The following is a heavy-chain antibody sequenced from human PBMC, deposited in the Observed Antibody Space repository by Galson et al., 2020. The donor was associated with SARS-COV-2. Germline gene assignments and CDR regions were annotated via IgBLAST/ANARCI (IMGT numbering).Heavy chain of an antibody. Sequence: GESLKISCAASEFTFSTYWMSWVRQAPGKGLEWVANINQDGSLKYYVDSVKGRFTISRDNAKNSLYLQMNNLRADDTAVYYCAKEGGLSGIVGATSAFDIWGQGTMVTISS. CDR2: INQDGSLK. J-gene: IGHJ3*02. D-gene: IGHD1-26*01. CDR1: EFTFSTYW. V-gene: IGHV3-7*01. CDR3: AKEGGLSGIVGATSAFDI.